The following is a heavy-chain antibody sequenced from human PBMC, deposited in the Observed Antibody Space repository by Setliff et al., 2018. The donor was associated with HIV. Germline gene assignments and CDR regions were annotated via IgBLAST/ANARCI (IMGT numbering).Heavy chain of an antibody. CDR3: ARGVTHPPPFGAFDI. CDR2: IDHSGST. J-gene: IGHJ3*02. D-gene: IGHD5-18*01. CDR1: GGSFSGYH. Sequence: SETLSLTCAVYGGSFSGYHWSWIRQSPGKGLEWIGEIDHSGSTDDNPSLKSRVTISVDTSKNQFSLKLRSVTAADTAFYYCARGVTHPPPFGAFDIWGLGTLVTVSS. V-gene: IGHV4-34*01.